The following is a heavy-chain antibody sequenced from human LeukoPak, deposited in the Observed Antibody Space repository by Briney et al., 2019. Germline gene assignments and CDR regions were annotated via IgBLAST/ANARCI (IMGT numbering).Heavy chain of an antibody. J-gene: IGHJ3*02. CDR1: GGSISSSGYS. V-gene: IGHV4-61*08. CDR3: AREEGRYAFDI. Sequence: SETLSLTCTVSGGSISSSGYSWGWFRLPPGEGLEWIGYIYYSGSTNYNPSLKSRVTISVDTSKNQFSLKLSSVTAADTAVYYCAREEGRYAFDIWGQGTMVTVSS. CDR2: IYYSGST.